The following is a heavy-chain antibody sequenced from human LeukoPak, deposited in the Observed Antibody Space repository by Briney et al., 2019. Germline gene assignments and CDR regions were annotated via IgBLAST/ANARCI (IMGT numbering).Heavy chain of an antibody. D-gene: IGHD2-15*01. V-gene: IGHV5-51*01. Sequence: GESLKISCQGSGYSFTTYWIAWVRQIPGRGLERMGIIYPGDSHIRYSPSFEGQVTISTDKSIDTAYLQWNSLKASDTAMYYCARLAFSYCSGGACSRFDYWGHGTLVTVSS. CDR1: GYSFTTYW. CDR3: ARLAFSYCSGGACSRFDY. J-gene: IGHJ4*01. CDR2: IYPGDSHI.